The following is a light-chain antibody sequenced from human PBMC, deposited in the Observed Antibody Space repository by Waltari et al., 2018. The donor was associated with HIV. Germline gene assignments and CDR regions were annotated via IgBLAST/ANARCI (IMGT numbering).Light chain of an antibody. V-gene: IGKV1-8*01. J-gene: IGKJ2*01. CDR3: QQYYSYPQA. CDR1: QEIGTY. Sequence: AIRMTQSPSSLSASTGDRVTISCRASQEIGTYLAWYQHKPGKVHELLMYSASTLQSGLPSRFNGSGSGTDFTLTIDCLQSEDFATYYCQQYYSYPQAFGQGTKLEIK. CDR2: SAS.